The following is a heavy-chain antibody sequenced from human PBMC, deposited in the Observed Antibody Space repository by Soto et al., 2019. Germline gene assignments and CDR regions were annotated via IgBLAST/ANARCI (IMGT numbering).Heavy chain of an antibody. D-gene: IGHD3-3*01. CDR3: ARGLRFLEWLFRLDVHYMDV. Sequence: GASVKVSCKASGGTFSSYAISWVRQAPGQGLEWMGGIIPNSGTAGYAQKFQGRVTMTRDNSTSTAYMELSSLRSEDTAVYYCARGLRFLEWLFRLDVHYMDVWGKGTTVTVSS. J-gene: IGHJ6*03. CDR1: GGTFSSYA. CDR2: IIPNSGTA. V-gene: IGHV1-69*05.